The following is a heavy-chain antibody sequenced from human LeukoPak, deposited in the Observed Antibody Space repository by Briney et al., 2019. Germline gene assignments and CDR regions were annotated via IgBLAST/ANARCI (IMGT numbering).Heavy chain of an antibody. V-gene: IGHV1-18*01. D-gene: IGHD2-2*02. CDR2: ISAYNGNT. Sequence: ASVTVSCKASGYTFTSYGISWVRQAPGQGLEWMGWISAYNGNTNYAQKLQGRVTMTTDTSTSTAYMGLRSLRSDDTAVYYCARGCSSTSCYTRWFDPWGQGTLVTVPS. J-gene: IGHJ5*02. CDR1: GYTFTSYG. CDR3: ARGCSSTSCYTRWFDP.